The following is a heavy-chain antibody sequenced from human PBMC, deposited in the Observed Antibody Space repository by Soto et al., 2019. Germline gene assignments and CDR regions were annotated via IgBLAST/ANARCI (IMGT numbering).Heavy chain of an antibody. D-gene: IGHD3-10*01. CDR2: IYWNDVN. Sequence: SGPTLVNPTQTLTLTCTFSEFSLSTSGVGVGWIRQPPGEALEWLALIYWNDVNRYSPSLESRLTITKDTSKNQVVLTMTNMDPVDTATYYCAHRPGPYASGTYFNYWGQGTLVTVSS. CDR1: EFSLSTSGVG. V-gene: IGHV2-5*01. CDR3: AHRPGPYASGTYFNY. J-gene: IGHJ4*02.